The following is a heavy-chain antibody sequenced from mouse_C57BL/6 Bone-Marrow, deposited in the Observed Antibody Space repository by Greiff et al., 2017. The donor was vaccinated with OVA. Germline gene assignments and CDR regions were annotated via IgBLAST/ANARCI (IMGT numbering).Heavy chain of an antibody. Sequence: EVKLVESGGGLVQPGGSLKLSCAASGFTFSDYYMYWVRQTPEKRLEWVAYISNGGGSTDYPDTVKGRITISRDNAKNTLYLRMSRLKSEDTAMYYCARTMVAENAMDYWGQGTSVTVSS. CDR1: GFTFSDYY. J-gene: IGHJ4*01. CDR2: ISNGGGST. D-gene: IGHD2-2*01. CDR3: ARTMVAENAMDY. V-gene: IGHV5-12*01.